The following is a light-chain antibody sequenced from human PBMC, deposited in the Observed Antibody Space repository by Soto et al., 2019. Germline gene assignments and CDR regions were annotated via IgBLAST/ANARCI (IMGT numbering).Light chain of an antibody. V-gene: IGKV1-39*01. Sequence: TQLVCSVTASVGDRVAITCRASQTLSNYLNLIQQKPGKAPELLIHAASNLQSGVPSKFSVSGSGTDFTLTISSLQPEDFAVHYIQQARRCPNTVGQGTRLEIK. J-gene: IGKJ5*01. CDR3: QQARRCPNT. CDR2: AAS. CDR1: QTLSNY.